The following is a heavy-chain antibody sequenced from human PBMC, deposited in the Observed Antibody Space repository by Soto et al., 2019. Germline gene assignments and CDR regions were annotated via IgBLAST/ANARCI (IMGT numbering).Heavy chain of an antibody. CDR1: GGTFSSYA. CDR3: AREDPGYCTNGVCYHYYYGMDV. V-gene: IGHV1-69*13. D-gene: IGHD2-8*01. Sequence: SVKVSCKASGGTFSSYAISWVRQAPGQGLEWMGGIIPIFGTANYAQKFQGRVTITADESTSTAYMELGSLRSEDTAVYYCAREDPGYCTNGVCYHYYYGMDVWGQGTTVTVSS. CDR2: IIPIFGTA. J-gene: IGHJ6*02.